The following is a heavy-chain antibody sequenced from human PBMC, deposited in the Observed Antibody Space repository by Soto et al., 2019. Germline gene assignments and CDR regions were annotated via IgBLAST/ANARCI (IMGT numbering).Heavy chain of an antibody. Sequence: QVQLQESGPGLVKPSETLSLTCTVSGGSISSYYWSWIRQPPGKGLEWIGYIYYSGSTNYNPSLKSRGTISVDTSKNQFSLKLSSVTAADTAVYYCARALTADYWGQGTLVTVS. D-gene: IGHD3-9*01. V-gene: IGHV4-59*01. CDR1: GGSISSYY. J-gene: IGHJ4*02. CDR2: IYYSGST. CDR3: ARALTADY.